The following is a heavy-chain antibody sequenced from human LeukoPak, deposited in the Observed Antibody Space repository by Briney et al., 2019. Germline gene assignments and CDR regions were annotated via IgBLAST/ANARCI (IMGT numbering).Heavy chain of an antibody. CDR1: GGSISSGGYY. CDR3: ARDLGSGWSPGY. J-gene: IGHJ4*02. Sequence: PSETLSLTCTVSGGSISSGGYYWSWIRQPPGKGLEWIGNIHHSGTTYYNPSLKSRVTISVDTSKNQFSLNLTFVTAADTAFYYCARDLGSGWSPGYWGQGTLVTVSS. D-gene: IGHD6-19*01. V-gene: IGHV4-39*07. CDR2: IHHSGTT.